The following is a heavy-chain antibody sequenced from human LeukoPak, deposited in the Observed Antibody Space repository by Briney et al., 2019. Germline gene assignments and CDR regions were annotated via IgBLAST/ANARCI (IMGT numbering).Heavy chain of an antibody. CDR3: ARDWGGVTTRVDFDY. CDR2: ISSSSSYI. Sequence: NTGGSLRLSCAASGFTFSSYSMNWVRQAPGKGLEWVSSISSSSSYIYYADSVKGRFTISRDNAKNSLYLQMNSLRAEDTAVYYCARDWGGVTTRVDFDYWGQGTLVTVSS. V-gene: IGHV3-21*01. CDR1: GFTFSSYS. J-gene: IGHJ4*02. D-gene: IGHD3-16*01.